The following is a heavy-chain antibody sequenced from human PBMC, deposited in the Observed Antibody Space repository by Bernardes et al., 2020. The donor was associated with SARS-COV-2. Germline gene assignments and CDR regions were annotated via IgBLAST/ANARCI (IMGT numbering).Heavy chain of an antibody. J-gene: IGHJ6*02. D-gene: IGHD2-15*01. CDR2: IKSDGSST. Sequence: GGSLRLSCAASGFTFSSYCMPWVRQAPGKGLVWVSRIKSDGSSTSYADSVKGRFTISRDNAKNTLYLQMNGLRAEDTAVYYCARRPDFALIQTATASGMDVWGPGTTVTVSS. V-gene: IGHV3-74*01. CDR1: GFTFSSYC. CDR3: ARRPDFALIQTATASGMDV.